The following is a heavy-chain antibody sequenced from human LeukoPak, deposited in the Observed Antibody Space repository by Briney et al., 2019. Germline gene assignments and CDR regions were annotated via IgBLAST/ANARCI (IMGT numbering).Heavy chain of an antibody. CDR3: ARDRPYGSGSYYGRNWYFDL. V-gene: IGHV3-53*01. CDR1: GFTVSSNY. D-gene: IGHD3-10*01. J-gene: IGHJ2*01. CDR2: IYSGGST. Sequence: PGGSLRLSCAASGFTVSSNYMSWVRQAPGKGLEWVSVIYSGGSTYYADSVKGRFTISRDNSKNTLHLQMNSLRAEDTAVYYCARDRPYGSGSYYGRNWYFDLWGRGTLVTVSS.